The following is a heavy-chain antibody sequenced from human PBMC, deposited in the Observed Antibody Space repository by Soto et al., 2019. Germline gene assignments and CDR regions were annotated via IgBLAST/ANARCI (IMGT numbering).Heavy chain of an antibody. Sequence: GASVKVSCKASGCTFSSYAISWVRQAPGQGLEWMGGIIPIFGTANYAQKFQGRVTITADKSTSTAYMELSSLRSEDTAVYYCASGLLLDYYDSSGYSDAFDIWGQGTMVTVSS. V-gene: IGHV1-69*06. CDR3: ASGLLLDYYDSSGYSDAFDI. D-gene: IGHD3-22*01. CDR1: GCTFSSYA. J-gene: IGHJ3*02. CDR2: IIPIFGTA.